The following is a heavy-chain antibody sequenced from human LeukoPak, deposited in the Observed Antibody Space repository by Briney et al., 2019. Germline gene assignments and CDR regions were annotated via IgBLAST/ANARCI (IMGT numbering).Heavy chain of an antibody. CDR2: IIPIFGTA. CDR1: GGTFSSYA. V-gene: IGHV1-69*13. CDR3: ARPRGPTVTTRFDY. J-gene: IGHJ4*02. Sequence: SVKVSCKASGGTFSSYAISWVRQAPGQGLEWMEGIIPIFGTANYAQKFQGRVTITADESTSTAYMELSSLRSEDTAVYYCARPRGPTVTTRFDYWGQGTLVTVSS. D-gene: IGHD4-17*01.